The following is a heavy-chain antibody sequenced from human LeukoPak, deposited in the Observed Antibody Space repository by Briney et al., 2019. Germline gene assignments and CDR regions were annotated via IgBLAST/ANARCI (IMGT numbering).Heavy chain of an antibody. CDR3: AREVVVVPDYYYYGLDV. CDR2: ISRSGSSL. V-gene: IGHV3-11*01. CDR1: GFTFSDYY. D-gene: IGHD2-2*01. J-gene: IGHJ6*02. Sequence: GGSLRLSCVASGFTFSDYYMTWIRQAPGKGLEYVSHISRSGSSLYYRDSVTGRFTISRDNAKNSLYLQMNSLRVEDTAVYYCAREVVVVPDYYYYGLDVWGQGTTVTVSS.